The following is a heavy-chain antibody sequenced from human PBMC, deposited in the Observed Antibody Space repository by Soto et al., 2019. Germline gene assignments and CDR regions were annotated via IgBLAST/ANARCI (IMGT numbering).Heavy chain of an antibody. V-gene: IGHV4-59*12. CDR1: GGPISSYY. CDR3: ARADMIRGVRLDY. CDR2: IYYSGST. J-gene: IGHJ4*02. Sequence: SETLSLTCTVSGGPISSYYWSWIRQPPGKGLEWIGYIYYSGSTNYNPSLKSRVTISVDTSNNQFSLEVSSVTAADTAVYYCARADMIRGVRLDYWGQGILVTVSS. D-gene: IGHD3-10*01.